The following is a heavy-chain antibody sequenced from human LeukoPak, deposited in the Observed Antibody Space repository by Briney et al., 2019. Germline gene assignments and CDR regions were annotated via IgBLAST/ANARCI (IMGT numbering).Heavy chain of an antibody. CDR2: ISYDGSNK. CDR3: ARGVSGWPDY. J-gene: IGHJ4*02. D-gene: IGHD6-19*01. V-gene: IGHV3-30*04. CDR1: GFTFSSYA. Sequence: GSLRLSCAASGFTFSSYAMHWVRQAPGKGLEWVAVISYDGSNKYYADSVKGRFTISRDNSKNTLYLQMNSLRAEDTAVYYCARGVSGWPDYWGQGTLVTVSS.